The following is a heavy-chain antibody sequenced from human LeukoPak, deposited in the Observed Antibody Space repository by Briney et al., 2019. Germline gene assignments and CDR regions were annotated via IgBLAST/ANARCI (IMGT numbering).Heavy chain of an antibody. CDR2: FDPEDGET. V-gene: IGHV1-24*01. CDR1: GYTLTELS. D-gene: IGHD3-9*01. Sequence: ASVKVSCKVSGYTLTELSMHWVRQAPGKGLEWMGGFDPEDGETIYAQKFQGRVTMTEDTSTDTAYMELSSLRSEDTAVYYCATDPLLTGWFDPWGQGTLVTVSS. CDR3: ATDPLLTGWFDP. J-gene: IGHJ5*02.